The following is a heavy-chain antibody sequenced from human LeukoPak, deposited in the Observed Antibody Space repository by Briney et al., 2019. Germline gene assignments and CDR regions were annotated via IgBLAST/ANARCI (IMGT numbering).Heavy chain of an antibody. J-gene: IGHJ4*02. CDR3: ARGSGSYTFDY. D-gene: IGHD3-10*01. V-gene: IGHV1-3*01. CDR1: GYTFASYA. CDR2: INAGNGNT. Sequence: GASVKVSCKASGYTFASYAMHWVRQAPGQRLEWMGWINAGNGNTKYSQKFQGRVTITRDTSASTAYMELSSLRSEDTAVYYCARGSGSYTFDYWGQGTLVTVSS.